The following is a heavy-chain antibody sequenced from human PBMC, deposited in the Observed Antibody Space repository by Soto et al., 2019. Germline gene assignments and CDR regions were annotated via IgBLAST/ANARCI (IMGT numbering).Heavy chain of an antibody. CDR3: ARVPFVGYFDWLDP. V-gene: IGHV4-59*01. D-gene: IGHD3-9*01. CDR2: MHHTQGT. Sequence: SETLSPTCSVSGASISSYYWTWIRQPPGGGLEWIGYMHHTQGTNDNPSLRGRVHMSIDTSMNQFSLRLTSVTAADTAVYYCARVPFVGYFDWLDPWGHGTLVTVS. CDR1: GASISSYY. J-gene: IGHJ5*02.